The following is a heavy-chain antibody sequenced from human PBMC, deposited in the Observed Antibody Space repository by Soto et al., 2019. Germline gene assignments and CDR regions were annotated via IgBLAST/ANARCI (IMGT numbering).Heavy chain of an antibody. Sequence: GASVKVSCKASGYTFTGYYMHWVRQAPGQGLEWMGWINPNSGGTNYAQKFQGRVTMTRDTSISTAYMELSRLRTDDTAVYYCARDGRYPWGGGYGDSRRGKNAFDIWGQGTMVTVSS. CDR2: INPNSGGT. D-gene: IGHD4-17*01. V-gene: IGHV1-2*02. CDR1: GYTFTGYY. CDR3: ARDGRYPWGGGYGDSRRGKNAFDI. J-gene: IGHJ3*02.